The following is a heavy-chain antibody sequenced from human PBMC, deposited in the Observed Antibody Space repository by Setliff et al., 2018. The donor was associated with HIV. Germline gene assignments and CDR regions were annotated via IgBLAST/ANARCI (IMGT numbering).Heavy chain of an antibody. CDR1: GDSVSSNRSA. CDR3: ARGGDWDYNYDIDV. J-gene: IGHJ6*03. CDR2: TYSRSKWHN. Sequence: SQTLSLTCVITGDSVSSNRSAWNWIRQSPLRGLEWLGRTYSRSKWHNDYAVFLKSRITINPDTAKNQFALQLKSVTPEDTAVYFCARGGDWDYNYDIDVWDKGTTVTVSS. D-gene: IGHD2-21*02. V-gene: IGHV6-1*01.